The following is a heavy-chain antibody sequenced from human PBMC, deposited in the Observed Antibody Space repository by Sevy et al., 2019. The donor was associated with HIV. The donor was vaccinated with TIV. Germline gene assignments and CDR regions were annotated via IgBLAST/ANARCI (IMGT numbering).Heavy chain of an antibody. Sequence: GGSLRLSCATSGFIFSNYAMHWIRQAPGKGLEWVAGIWYDGNDKYYADSVQGGLTTSRDNSKNTLYLQMNSLRVEDTAVYYCAGYWGRAGHSIDYWGQGTLVTVSS. CDR2: IWYDGNDK. J-gene: IGHJ4*02. CDR1: GFIFSNYA. D-gene: IGHD3-16*01. V-gene: IGHV3-33*01. CDR3: AGYWGRAGHSIDY.